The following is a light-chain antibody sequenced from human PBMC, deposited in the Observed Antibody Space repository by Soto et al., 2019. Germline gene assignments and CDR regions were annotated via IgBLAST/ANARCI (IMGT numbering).Light chain of an antibody. CDR1: SSDVGVYYY. CDR2: EVS. Sequence: QSALTQPASMSGSPGQSITISCTGTSSDVGVYYYVSWYQQHAGKAPKLVIYEVSNRPSGVSNRFSGSKSGITASLIISGLQAEDEADYYCSSYSSNSSRVFGTGTKVTV. V-gene: IGLV2-14*01. J-gene: IGLJ1*01. CDR3: SSYSSNSSRV.